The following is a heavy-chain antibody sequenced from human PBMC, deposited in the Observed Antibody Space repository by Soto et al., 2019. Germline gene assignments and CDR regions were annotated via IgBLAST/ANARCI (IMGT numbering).Heavy chain of an antibody. CDR2: INPSGGST. V-gene: IGHV1-46*03. D-gene: IGHD2-21*02. CDR1: GYTFASYY. Sequence: GTSVKVSCKASGYTFASYYRHWVRQAPGQGLEWMGIINPSGGSTSYAQKFQGRVTMTRDTSTSTVYMELSSLRSEDTAVYYCARGDMAYCGGDCYSEYFDCWGQGTLVTVSS. J-gene: IGHJ4*02. CDR3: ARGDMAYCGGDCYSEYFDC.